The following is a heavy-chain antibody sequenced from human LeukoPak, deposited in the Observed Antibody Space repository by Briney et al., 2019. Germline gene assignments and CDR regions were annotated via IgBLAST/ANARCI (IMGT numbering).Heavy chain of an antibody. J-gene: IGHJ4*02. CDR3: AKDSFFRLGEFSAAVHFDY. D-gene: IGHD3-16*02. CDR2: IRYEGSNK. Sequence: PGGSLTLSCAASGFIFSRYGMHWVRQAPGKGLEWVAFIRYEGSNKYYADSVKDRFTIYRDKPKNPLYLQMNSLRAEDTAVYYCAKDSFFRLGEFSAAVHFDYWGEGTLVTVSS. CDR1: GFIFSRYG. V-gene: IGHV3-30*02.